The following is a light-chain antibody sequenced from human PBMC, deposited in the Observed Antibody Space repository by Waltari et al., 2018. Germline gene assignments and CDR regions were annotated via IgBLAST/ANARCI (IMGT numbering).Light chain of an antibody. V-gene: IGKV2-28*01. CDR1: QSPLDRNGYNY. CDR3: MQGIHLPLT. Sequence: IVMTQSPLSLPVTPGEAASISCRASQSPLDRNGYNYLDWYLQKPGQSPQLLIYLGSTRASGVPDRFSGDASGTQFTLRISRVEAEDVGVYYCMQGIHLPLTFGGGTKVEIK. J-gene: IGKJ4*01. CDR2: LGS.